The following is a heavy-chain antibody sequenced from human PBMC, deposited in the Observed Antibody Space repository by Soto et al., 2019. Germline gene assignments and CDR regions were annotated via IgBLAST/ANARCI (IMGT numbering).Heavy chain of an antibody. Sequence: GGSLRLSCAASGFTFSSYSMNWVRQASGKGLEWLGRIRSKANNFATAYAASVKGRFTISRDDAKNTVYLQMNSLNSEDTAVYYCTRRSEYDSGGYYYAYDYWGQGTRVTVSS. CDR2: IRSKANNFAT. J-gene: IGHJ4*02. D-gene: IGHD3-22*01. V-gene: IGHV3-73*01. CDR1: GFTFSSYS. CDR3: TRRSEYDSGGYYYAYDY.